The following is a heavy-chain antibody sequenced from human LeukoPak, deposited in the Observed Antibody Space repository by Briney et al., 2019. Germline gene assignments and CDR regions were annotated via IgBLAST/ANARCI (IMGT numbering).Heavy chain of an antibody. CDR2: IRYDGGNK. J-gene: IGHJ3*02. D-gene: IGHD2-2*01. CDR1: GFTFSSYG. CDR3: AKGWVVPAAISRSAFDI. Sequence: GGSLRLSCAASGFTFSSYGMHWVRQAPGKGLEWVAFIRYDGGNKYYADSVKGRFTISRDNSKNTLYLQINSLRAEDTAVYYCAKGWVVPAAISRSAFDIWGQGTMVTVSS. V-gene: IGHV3-30*02.